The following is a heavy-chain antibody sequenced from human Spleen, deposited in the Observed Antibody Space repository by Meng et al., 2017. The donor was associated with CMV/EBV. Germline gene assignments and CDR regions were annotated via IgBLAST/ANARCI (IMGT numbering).Heavy chain of an antibody. D-gene: IGHD6-19*01. CDR3: ARPYSSGWYFDY. J-gene: IGHJ4*02. CDR1: GYSFSSYY. V-gene: IGHV1-2*02. CDR2: INPNSGGT. Sequence: QVQLVESGAEVKKPGASVKVSCKASGYSFSSYYLHWVRQAPGQGLEWMGWINPNSGGTNYAQKFQGRVTMTRDTSISTAYMELSRLRSDDTAVYYCARPYSSGWYFDYWGQGTLVTVSS.